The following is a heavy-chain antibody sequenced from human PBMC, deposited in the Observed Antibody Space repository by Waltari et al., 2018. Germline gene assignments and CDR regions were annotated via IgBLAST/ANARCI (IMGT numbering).Heavy chain of an antibody. CDR1: GGSISSSSYY. D-gene: IGHD6-13*01. V-gene: IGHV4-39*01. CDR3: ASQVDSSNLGYFDY. Sequence: QLQLQESGPGLVKPSETLSLTCTVSGGSISSSSYYWGWIPQPPGKGLEWIGSIYYSGSTYYNPSLKSRVTISVDTSKNQFSLKLSSVTAADTAVYYCASQVDSSNLGYFDYWGQGTLVTVSS. CDR2: IYYSGST. J-gene: IGHJ4*02.